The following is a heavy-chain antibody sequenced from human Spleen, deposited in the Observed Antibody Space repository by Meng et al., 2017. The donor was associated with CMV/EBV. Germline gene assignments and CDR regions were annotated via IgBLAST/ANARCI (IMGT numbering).Heavy chain of an antibody. J-gene: IGHJ4*02. CDR2: SFGGDFSD. V-gene: IGHV3-23*03. CDR1: GFTFSSYW. Sequence: GESLKISCAASGFTFSSYWMHWVRQAPGKGLVWVSLSFGGDFSDAYADAVKGRFTISRDSSKNILYLQMRSLRAEDTAVYYCARWAGSGGFDSWGPGTLVTVSS. CDR3: ARWAGSGGFDS. D-gene: IGHD2-15*01.